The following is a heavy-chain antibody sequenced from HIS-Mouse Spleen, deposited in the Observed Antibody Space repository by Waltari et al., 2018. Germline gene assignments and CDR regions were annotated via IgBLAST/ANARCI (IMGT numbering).Heavy chain of an antibody. CDR3: ARMGPASGSYGDY. CDR1: GGSFSGYY. J-gene: IGHJ4*02. V-gene: IGHV4-34*01. D-gene: IGHD1-26*01. Sequence: QVQLQQWGAGLLKPSETLSLPCAVYGGSFSGYYWGWIRQPPGKGLEWMGEINHSGSTNYNPSLKSRVTISVDTSKNQFSLKLSSVTAADTAVYYCARMGPASGSYGDYWGQGTLVTVSS. CDR2: INHSGST.